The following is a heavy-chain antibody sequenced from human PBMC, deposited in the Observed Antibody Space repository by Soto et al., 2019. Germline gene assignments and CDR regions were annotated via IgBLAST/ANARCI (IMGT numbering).Heavy chain of an antibody. CDR2: ISAYNGKT. V-gene: IGHV1-18*04. J-gene: IGHJ3*02. Sequence: ASVKVSCKASGYTFTSYGISWVRQAPAQGLEGMGWISAYNGKTNDAQNLHGTVTMTTDTSTSTAYMELMSLRSDDTAVYYCARDWIAAAGTEAFDIWGQGTMVTVSS. CDR1: GYTFTSYG. CDR3: ARDWIAAAGTEAFDI. D-gene: IGHD6-13*01.